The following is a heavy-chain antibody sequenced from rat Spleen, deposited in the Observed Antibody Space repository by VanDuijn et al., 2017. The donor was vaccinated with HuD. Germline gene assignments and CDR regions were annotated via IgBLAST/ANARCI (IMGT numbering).Heavy chain of an antibody. CDR1: GFSLSSYG. V-gene: IGHV5S13*01. CDR3: VRQGYLRDWYFDF. Sequence: VQLKESGPGLVKPSLTLSLTCTVSGFSLSSYGVIWVRQPPEKGLEWVASISPSGTNTYYRDSVKGRFTVSRDNAKSTLYLQMDSLRSEDTATYHCVRQGYLRDWYFDFWGPGTMVTVSS. J-gene: IGHJ1*01. CDR2: ISPSGTNT. D-gene: IGHD2-7*01.